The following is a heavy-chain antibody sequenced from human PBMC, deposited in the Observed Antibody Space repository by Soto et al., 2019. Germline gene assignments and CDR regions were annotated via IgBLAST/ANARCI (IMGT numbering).Heavy chain of an antibody. D-gene: IGHD2-15*01. CDR1: GFKVSDYY. CDR2: SSNSGTYT. V-gene: IGHV3-11*06. CDR3: AREGAHYTPLDH. J-gene: IGHJ4*02. Sequence: GGSLRLSCAASGFKVSDYYMSWIRQAPGKGLEWLSYSSNSGTYTRYADSVKGRFSISRDNAKNSLFLQINSLRGEDSATYYCAREGAHYTPLDHWGQGTLVTVSS.